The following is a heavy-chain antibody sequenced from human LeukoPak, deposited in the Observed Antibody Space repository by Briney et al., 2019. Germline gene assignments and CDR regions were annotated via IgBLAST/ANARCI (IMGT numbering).Heavy chain of an antibody. V-gene: IGHV3-30*04. CDR3: AREGSGYYYQAFDY. J-gene: IGHJ4*02. CDR2: ISHDGSNK. Sequence: HSGGSLRLSCAASGFTFSSYAMHWVRQAPGKGLEWVAVISHDGSNKYYADSVKGRFTISRDNSKNTLYLQMNSLRAEDTAVYYCAREGSGYYYQAFDYWGQGTLVTVSS. CDR1: GFTFSSYA. D-gene: IGHD3-22*01.